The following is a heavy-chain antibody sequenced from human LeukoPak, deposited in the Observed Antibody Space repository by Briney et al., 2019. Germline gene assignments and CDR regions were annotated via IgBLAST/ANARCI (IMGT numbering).Heavy chain of an antibody. V-gene: IGHV3-48*03. CDR2: ISSSGNTI. J-gene: IGHJ4*02. Sequence: GGSLRLSCAASGFTFSSYEMNWVRQAPGKGLEWVSYISSSGNTIYYADSVKGRFTISRDNAKNSLYLQMNSLRAEDTAVYYCARDPTPVTTVTTFDYWGQGTLVTVSS. CDR1: GFTFSSYE. CDR3: ARDPTPVTTVTTFDY. D-gene: IGHD4-17*01.